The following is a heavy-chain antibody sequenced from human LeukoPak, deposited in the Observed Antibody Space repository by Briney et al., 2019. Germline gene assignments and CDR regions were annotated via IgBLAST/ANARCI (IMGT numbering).Heavy chain of an antibody. CDR3: ARDLGLIAAASPPGGSDMDV. J-gene: IGHJ6*03. CDR2: ISSSSSYI. V-gene: IGHV3-21*01. CDR1: GFTFSSYS. D-gene: IGHD6-13*01. Sequence: GGSLRLSCAASGFTFSSYSMNWVRQAPGKGLEWVSSISSSSSYIYYADSVKGRFTISRDNAKNSLYLQMNSLRAEDTAVYYCARDLGLIAAASPPGGSDMDVWGKGTTVTVSS.